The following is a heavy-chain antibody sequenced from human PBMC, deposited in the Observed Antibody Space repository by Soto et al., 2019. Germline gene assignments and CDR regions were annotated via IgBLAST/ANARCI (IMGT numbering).Heavy chain of an antibody. CDR3: ARYFLRGRFFDS. CDR2: IYYSGHT. V-gene: IGHV4-39*01. D-gene: IGHD3-10*01. Sequence: LQLQESGPGLVKPSETLSLTCSVSDGSFSSSYYWGWLRQAPGKGLEWLGNIYYSGHTSYTPSLNRRFAMSVDTSKNQFSLTLTSVTAADTAVYYCARYFLRGRFFDSWGQGTLVTVSS. CDR1: DGSFSSSYY. J-gene: IGHJ4*02.